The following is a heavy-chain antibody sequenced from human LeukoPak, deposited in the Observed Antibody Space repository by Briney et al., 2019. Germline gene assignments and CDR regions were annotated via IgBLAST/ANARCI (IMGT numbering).Heavy chain of an antibody. Sequence: PSETLSLTCAVSGYSISSGYYWGWIRQPPGKGLEWIGSIYHSGSTYYNPSLKSRVTISVDTSKNQFSLKLSSVTAADTAVYYRARGGGYDEGVDYWGQGTLVTVSS. CDR1: GYSISSGYY. CDR3: ARGGGYDEGVDY. D-gene: IGHD5-12*01. J-gene: IGHJ4*02. V-gene: IGHV4-38-2*01. CDR2: IYHSGST.